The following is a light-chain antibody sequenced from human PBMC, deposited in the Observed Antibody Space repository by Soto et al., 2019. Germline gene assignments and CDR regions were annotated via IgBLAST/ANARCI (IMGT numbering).Light chain of an antibody. Sequence: DLQMTQSPSSLSASVGDRVTITCRASQSISSYLNWYQQKPGKAPKLLIYAASSLQSGVPSRFSGSGSGTDFTLTISSLQPEDFATYYCHRSYSSRYTVGQGTKLEIK. J-gene: IGKJ2*01. CDR1: QSISSY. CDR3: HRSYSSRYT. CDR2: AAS. V-gene: IGKV1-39*01.